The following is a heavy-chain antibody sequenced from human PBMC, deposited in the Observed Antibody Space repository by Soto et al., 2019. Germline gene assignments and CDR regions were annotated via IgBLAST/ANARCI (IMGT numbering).Heavy chain of an antibody. V-gene: IGHV3-48*03. CDR2: ISSSGSTI. D-gene: IGHD3-10*01. J-gene: IGHJ4*02. Sequence: GGSLRLSCAASGFTFSSYEMNWVRQAPGKGLEWVSYISSSGSTIYYADSVKGRFTISRDNAKNSLYLQMNSLRAEDTAVYYCARDGESAHFDYWGQGTLVTVSS. CDR3: ARDGESAHFDY. CDR1: GFTFSSYE.